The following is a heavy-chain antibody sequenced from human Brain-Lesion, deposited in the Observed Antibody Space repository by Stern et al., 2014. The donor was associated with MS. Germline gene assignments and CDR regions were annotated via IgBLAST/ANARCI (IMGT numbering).Heavy chain of an antibody. CDR2: IWPGDSDT. J-gene: IGHJ4*02. V-gene: IGHV5-51*01. Sequence: EVQLVEPGAEVKKPGESLKISCKGYGYRFTSNWIGWVRQMPGKGLEWIGIIWPGDSDTRYSPSFQGQGTISADKSISTAYLQWSSLQASDTAMYYGARRGDSSSSGFDYWGQGTLVIVSS. D-gene: IGHD6-6*01. CDR1: GYRFTSNW. CDR3: ARRGDSSSSGFDY.